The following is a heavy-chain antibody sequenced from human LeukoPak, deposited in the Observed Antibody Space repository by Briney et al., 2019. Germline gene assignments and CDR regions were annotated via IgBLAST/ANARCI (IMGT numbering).Heavy chain of an antibody. D-gene: IGHD2-15*01. Sequence: PGGSLRLSCAASELTASDNYMSWVRQAPGKGLEWVSVIYSGGSTYYADSVKGRFTISRDNSKNTLYLQMNSLRVEDTAVYYCAGGVVAPDYWGQGTLVTVSS. CDR2: IYSGGST. CDR3: AGGVVAPDY. J-gene: IGHJ4*02. V-gene: IGHV3-66*01. CDR1: ELTASDNY.